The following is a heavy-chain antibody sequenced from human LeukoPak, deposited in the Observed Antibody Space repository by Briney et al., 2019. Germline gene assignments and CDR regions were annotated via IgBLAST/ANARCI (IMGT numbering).Heavy chain of an antibody. V-gene: IGHV4-39*01. J-gene: IGHJ4*02. Sequence: TXSETLSLTCTVSGGSISSSSYYWGWVRQPQGKGLEWIGSIYYSGRTYYHPARKSQITISVKKSKNQFSLKLSSVTAADTAVYYCARAYDFWSGYHFTYDYWGQGTLVTVSS. D-gene: IGHD3-3*01. CDR3: ARAYDFWSGYHFTYDY. CDR2: IYYSGRT. CDR1: GGSISSSSYY.